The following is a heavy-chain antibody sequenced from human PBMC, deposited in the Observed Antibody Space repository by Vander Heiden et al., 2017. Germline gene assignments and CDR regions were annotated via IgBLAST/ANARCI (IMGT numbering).Heavy chain of an antibody. CDR1: GFTFSDAW. V-gene: IGHV3-15*01. CDR3: STGGFYFDY. CDR2: IKSQPAGGTI. Sequence: EVQMVESGGGLVKPGGSLRLPRTASGFTFSDAWMNWVRQAPGKGLEWVGRIKSQPAGGTIDYAAPVKGRFTISRDDSKNTVYLKMNTLRAEDTAVYYCSTGGFYFDYWGQGTLVAVSS. J-gene: IGHJ4*02. D-gene: IGHD3-16*01.